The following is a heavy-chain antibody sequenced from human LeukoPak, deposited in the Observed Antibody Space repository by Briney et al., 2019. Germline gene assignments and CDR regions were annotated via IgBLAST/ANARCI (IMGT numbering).Heavy chain of an antibody. CDR3: ANSRDRSNIAARRFRVADRHFVY. CDR2: ICYSGSI. J-gene: IGHJ4*02. Sequence: PSETLCLTCTVSGGSISSYYWSWVRQPPGKGLEWVGYICYSGSINYNPAPTRRVIISVDTSKNQFSLKLRSVTAADPAIYYCANSRDRSNIAARRFRVADRHFVYWGQEPLVTVSS. V-gene: IGHV4-59*12. D-gene: IGHD6-6*01. CDR1: GGSISSYY.